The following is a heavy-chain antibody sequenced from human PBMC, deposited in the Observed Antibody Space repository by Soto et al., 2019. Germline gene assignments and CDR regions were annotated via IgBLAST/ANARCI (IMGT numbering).Heavy chain of an antibody. CDR1: GFTFSSYA. V-gene: IGHV3-64*01. CDR2: ISSNGGST. Sequence: GGSLRLSCAASGFTFSSYAMHWVRQAPGKGLEYVSAISSNGGSTYYANSVKGRFTISRDNSKNTLYLQMGSLRAEDMAVYYSARAGRLGYCSGGSCRNWFDPWGQGTLVTVSS. J-gene: IGHJ5*02. CDR3: ARAGRLGYCSGGSCRNWFDP. D-gene: IGHD2-15*01.